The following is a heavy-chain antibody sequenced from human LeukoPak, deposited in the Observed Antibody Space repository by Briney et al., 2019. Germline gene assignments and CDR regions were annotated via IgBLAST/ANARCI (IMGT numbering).Heavy chain of an antibody. CDR2: ISGSGGST. V-gene: IGHV3-23*01. J-gene: IGHJ4*02. Sequence: PGGSLRLSCAASGFTFSSYAMSWVRQAPGKGLEWVSAISGSGGSTYYADSVEGRFTISRDNSKNTLYLQMNSLRAEDTAVYYCAKVSSYGYYFDYWGQGTLVTVSS. CDR1: GFTFSSYA. CDR3: AKVSSYGYYFDY. D-gene: IGHD5-18*01.